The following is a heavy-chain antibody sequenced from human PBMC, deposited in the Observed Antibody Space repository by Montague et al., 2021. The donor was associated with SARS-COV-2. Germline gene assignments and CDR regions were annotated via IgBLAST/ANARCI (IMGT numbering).Heavy chain of an antibody. CDR1: GFSLTTSRVG. CDR3: AHRGVDGAGSYIDY. J-gene: IGHJ4*02. CDR2: IYWDDDK. D-gene: IGHD3-10*01. V-gene: IGHV2-5*02. Sequence: PALVKPTQTLTLTCTFSGFSLTTSRVGVGWIRQPPGKPLEWLALIYWDDDKRYSPSLKTRLTISKDTSKNQVVLTITNMDPVDTATYFCAHRGVDGAGSYIDYWGQGTLVTVSS.